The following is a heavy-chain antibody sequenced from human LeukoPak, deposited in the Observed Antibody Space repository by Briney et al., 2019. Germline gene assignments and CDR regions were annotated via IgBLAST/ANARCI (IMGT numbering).Heavy chain of an antibody. CDR2: INAGNGNT. Sequence: GASVKVSCKASGYTFTSYAMHWVRQAPGQRLEWMGWINAGNGNTKYSQKFQGRVTITRDTSASTAYMELSSLRSEDTAVYYYARVGYSYGYTYLDYWGQGTLVTVSS. J-gene: IGHJ4*02. CDR3: ARVGYSYGYTYLDY. V-gene: IGHV1-3*01. CDR1: GYTFTSYA. D-gene: IGHD5-18*01.